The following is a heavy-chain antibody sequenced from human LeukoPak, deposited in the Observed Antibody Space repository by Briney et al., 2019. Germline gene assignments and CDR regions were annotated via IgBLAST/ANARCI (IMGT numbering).Heavy chain of an antibody. CDR2: INPNNGGT. Sequence: ASVKVSCKASGYTFTSYGISWVRQAPGQGLEWVGWINPNNGGTSYAQKFQGRVTMTRDTSITTAFMELPTLTSDDTAAYYCARGSSSPVPNFDYWGQGTLVTVSS. J-gene: IGHJ4*02. D-gene: IGHD6-13*01. CDR1: GYTFTSYG. V-gene: IGHV1-2*02. CDR3: ARGSSSPVPNFDY.